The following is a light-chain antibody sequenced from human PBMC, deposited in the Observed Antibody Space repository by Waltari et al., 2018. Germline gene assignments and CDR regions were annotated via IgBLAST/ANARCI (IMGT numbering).Light chain of an antibody. Sequence: DIQLTQSPSSLSASVGDRVTITCRERQTISSYLNWYQQKPGKDPKLLIYDASNLQSGVPSRFSGSGSGTDVTLTISSLQPDDFATDYCQQSDSPHQGFTFGQGTKLEI. CDR2: DAS. J-gene: IGKJ2*01. V-gene: IGKV1-39*01. CDR1: QTISSY. CDR3: QQSDSPHQGFT.